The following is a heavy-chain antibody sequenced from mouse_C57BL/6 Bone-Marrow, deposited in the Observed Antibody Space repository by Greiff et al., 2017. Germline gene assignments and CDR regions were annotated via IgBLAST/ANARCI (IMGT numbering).Heavy chain of an antibody. J-gene: IGHJ4*01. CDR3: ASYSNYGFYAMDY. Sequence: VKLMESGAELVKPGASVKISCKASGYTFTDYYINWVKQRPGQGLEWIGKIGPGSGSTYYNEKFKGKATLTADKSSSTAYMQLSSLTSEDSAVYFWASYSNYGFYAMDYWGQGTSVTVSS. V-gene: IGHV1-77*01. CDR2: IGPGSGST. D-gene: IGHD2-5*01. CDR1: GYTFTDYY.